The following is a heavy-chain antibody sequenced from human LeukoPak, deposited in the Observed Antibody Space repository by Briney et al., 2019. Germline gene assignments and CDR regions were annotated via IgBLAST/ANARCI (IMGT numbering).Heavy chain of an antibody. J-gene: IGHJ6*02. Sequence: PGGSLRLSCEASGFTFSNYAMNWVRQAPGKGLEWASGISGSGGSTYYADSVKGRFTISRDNSKNTLYLQMNGLRGEDTAVYYCAKYSSSWYYYGMDVWGQGTTVTVSS. CDR2: ISGSGGST. CDR1: GFTFSNYA. V-gene: IGHV3-23*01. D-gene: IGHD6-13*01. CDR3: AKYSSSWYYYGMDV.